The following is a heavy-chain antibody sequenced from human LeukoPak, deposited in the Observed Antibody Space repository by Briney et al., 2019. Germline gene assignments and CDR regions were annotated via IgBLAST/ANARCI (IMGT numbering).Heavy chain of an antibody. V-gene: IGHV4-59*01. D-gene: IGHD1-26*01. CDR3: ARDIEEVGATLYFDY. CDR2: IYYSGST. Sequence: SETLSLTCTVSGGSISSYDWSWIRQPPGKGLEWIGYIYYSGSTKYNPSLKSRVTISVDTSKNQFSLRVNSVTAADTAIYYCARDIEEVGATLYFDYWGRGTLVTVSS. J-gene: IGHJ4*02. CDR1: GGSISSYD.